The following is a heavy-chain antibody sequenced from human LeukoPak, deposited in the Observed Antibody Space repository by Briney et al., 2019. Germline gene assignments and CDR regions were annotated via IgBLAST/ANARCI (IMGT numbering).Heavy chain of an antibody. J-gene: IGHJ4*02. CDR1: GGTFSSYA. D-gene: IGHD1-1*01. V-gene: IGHV1-69*05. Sequence: GASVKVSCKASGGTFSSYAISWVRQAPGRGLEWMGGIIPMFGTINFAQKFQDRVTLTTDESTTTAYMELSSLRSEDTAVYYCARMEGDWGQGTLVTVSS. CDR2: IIPMFGTI. CDR3: ARMEGD.